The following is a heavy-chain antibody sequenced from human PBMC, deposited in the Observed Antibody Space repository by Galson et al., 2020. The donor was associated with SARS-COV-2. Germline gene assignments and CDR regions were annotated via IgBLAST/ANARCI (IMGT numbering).Heavy chain of an antibody. CDR2: ISPYNGNT. CDR3: ARDPGGRVSLVRGVLGYFAY. D-gene: IGHD3-10*01. CDR1: GYNFAVYG. J-gene: IGHJ4*02. Sequence: ASVKVSCKTSGYNFAVYGVSWVRLAPGQGLEWMGWISPYNGNTHYIERFQGRVTMTADTSTNTAYMELRGLRSDDTAVYYCARDPGGRVSLVRGVLGYFAYWGQGTLVTVSS. V-gene: IGHV1-18*04.